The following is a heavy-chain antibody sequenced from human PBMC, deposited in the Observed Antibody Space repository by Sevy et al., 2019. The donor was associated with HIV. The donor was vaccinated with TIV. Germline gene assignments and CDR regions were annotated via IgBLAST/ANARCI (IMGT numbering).Heavy chain of an antibody. CDR2: ISGSGGST. CDR1: GFTFSSYA. Sequence: GGSLRLSCAVSGFTFSSYAMSWVRQAPGKGLEWVSAISGSGGSTYYADSVKGRFTISRDNSKNTLYLQMNSLRAEDTAVYYCAKDWGSSDAYYYYYMDVWGKGTTVTVSS. CDR3: AKDWGSSDAYYYYYMDV. V-gene: IGHV3-23*01. J-gene: IGHJ6*03. D-gene: IGHD6-13*01.